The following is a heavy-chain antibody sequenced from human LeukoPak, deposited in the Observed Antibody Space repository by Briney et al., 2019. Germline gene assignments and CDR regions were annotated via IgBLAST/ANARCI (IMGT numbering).Heavy chain of an antibody. CDR1: GFTFSSYG. CDR2: IWYDGSNK. Sequence: PGGSLRLSCAASGFTFSSYGMHWVRQAPGKGLEWVAVIWYDGSNKYYADSVKGRFTISRDNSKNTLYLQMNSLRAEDTAVYYCARDSLDSSGWYYFGYWGQGTLVTVSS. V-gene: IGHV3-33*08. D-gene: IGHD6-19*01. J-gene: IGHJ4*02. CDR3: ARDSLDSSGWYYFGY.